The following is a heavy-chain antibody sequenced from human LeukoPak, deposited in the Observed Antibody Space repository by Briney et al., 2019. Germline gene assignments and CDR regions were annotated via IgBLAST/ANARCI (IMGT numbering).Heavy chain of an antibody. D-gene: IGHD6-13*01. V-gene: IGHV4-34*01. CDR2: IYHCGST. Sequence: PSETLSLTCAVYGVSFSGYYWSWIRQPPGKGLEWIGEIYHCGSTNYTPSLKCRVTISVYTSKNTLSLKLSSVTAADTAVYYCARGHEQQLVVPRYYYYMDVWGKGTAVTVSS. CDR3: ARGHEQQLVVPRYYYYMDV. CDR1: GVSFSGYY. J-gene: IGHJ6*03.